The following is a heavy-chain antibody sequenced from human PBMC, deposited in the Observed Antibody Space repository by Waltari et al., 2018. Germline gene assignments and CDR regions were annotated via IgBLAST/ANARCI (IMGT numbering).Heavy chain of an antibody. Sequence: QLQLQESGPGLVKPLETLSLTCRVSGVYITSDRHYWGWIRQPPGQGLEWIATLSYSGATYSSPSLKSRVTISRDTSKNQVSLQLGSVTAADTAVYYCATYIGASLGTAAFDVWGQGTMVTVSS. CDR1: GVYITSDRHY. J-gene: IGHJ3*01. CDR3: ATYIGASLGTAAFDV. D-gene: IGHD5-12*01. CDR2: LSYSGAT. V-gene: IGHV4-39*01.